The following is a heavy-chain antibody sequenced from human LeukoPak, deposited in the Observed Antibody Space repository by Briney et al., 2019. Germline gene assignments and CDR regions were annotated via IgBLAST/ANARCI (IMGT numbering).Heavy chain of an antibody. J-gene: IGHJ4*02. CDR3: ARLGRPFVVVPAASRGTTKPDLRGRDY. Sequence: ASVKVSCKASGYTFTSYYMHWVRQAPGQGLEWMGIINPSGGSTSYAQKFQGRVTMTRDTSTSTVYMELSSLRSEDTAVYYCARLGRPFVVVPAASRGTTKPDLRGRDYWSQGTLVTVSS. CDR2: INPSGGST. V-gene: IGHV1-46*01. D-gene: IGHD2-2*01. CDR1: GYTFTSYY.